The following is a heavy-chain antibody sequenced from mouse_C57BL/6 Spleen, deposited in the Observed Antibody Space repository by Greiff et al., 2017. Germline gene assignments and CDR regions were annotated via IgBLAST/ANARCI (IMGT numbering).Heavy chain of an antibody. J-gene: IGHJ2*01. Sequence: EVMLVESGGGLVKPGGSLKLSCAASGFTFSDYGMHWVRQAPEKGLEWVAYISSGSSTIYYADTVKGRFTISRDNAKNTLFLQMTSLRSEDTALYDSHRGHPSSYYFDYWGQGTTLTVSS. V-gene: IGHV5-17*01. CDR1: GFTFSDYG. CDR2: ISSGSSTI. CDR3: HRGHPSSYYFDY.